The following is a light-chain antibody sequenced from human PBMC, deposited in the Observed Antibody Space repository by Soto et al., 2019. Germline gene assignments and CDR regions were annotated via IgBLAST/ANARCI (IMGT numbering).Light chain of an antibody. CDR2: DVS. CDR1: SSDVGGYNY. CDR3: RSYSSSSPLMV. V-gene: IGLV2-14*01. J-gene: IGLJ2*01. Sequence: QSALTQPASVSGSPGQSITISCTGTSSDVGGYNYVSWYQQHPGKAPKLMIYDVSNRPSGVSNRFSGSKSGNTASLTISGLQSEDEAHYFGRSYSSSSPLMVFGGET.